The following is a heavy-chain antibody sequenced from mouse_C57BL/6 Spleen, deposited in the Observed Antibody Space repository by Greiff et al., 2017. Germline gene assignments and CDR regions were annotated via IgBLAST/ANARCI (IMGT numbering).Heavy chain of an antibody. J-gene: IGHJ1*03. CDR1: GYTFTSYW. Sequence: QVQLKQPGAELVRPGTSVKLSCKASGYTFTSYWMHWVKQRPGQGLEWIGVIDPSDSYTNYNQKFKGKATLTVDTSSSTAYMQLSSLTSEDSAVYYCARGLPHWYFDVGGTGTTVTVSS. CDR2: IDPSDSYT. V-gene: IGHV1-59*01. D-gene: IGHD2-2*01. CDR3: ARGLPHWYFDV.